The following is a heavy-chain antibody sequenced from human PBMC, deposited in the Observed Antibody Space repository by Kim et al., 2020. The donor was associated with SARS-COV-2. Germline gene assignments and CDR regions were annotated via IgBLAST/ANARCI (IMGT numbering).Heavy chain of an antibody. Sequence: GGSLRLSCAASGFTFSSYSMNWVRQAPGKGLEWVSSISSSSSYIYYADSVKGRFTISRDNAKNSLYLQMNSLRAEDTAVYYCARDTTGDHYDILTGYYPASFCLDYWGQGTLVTVSS. CDR2: ISSSSSYI. J-gene: IGHJ4*02. CDR3: ARDTTGDHYDILTGYYPASFCLDY. V-gene: IGHV3-21*01. CDR1: GFTFSSYS. D-gene: IGHD3-9*01.